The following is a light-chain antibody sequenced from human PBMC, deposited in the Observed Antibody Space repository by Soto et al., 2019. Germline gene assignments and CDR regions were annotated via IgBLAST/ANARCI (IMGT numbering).Light chain of an antibody. CDR3: RQYNSYSLT. Sequence: DIQMTQSPSTLSASVGDRVTITCRASQSISSWLAWYQQQPGKAPKLLIYRASSLESGVPSRFSGSGSGTEFTLTISSLQPDDFATYYCRQYNSYSLTFGGGTKVEIK. J-gene: IGKJ4*01. CDR1: QSISSW. CDR2: RAS. V-gene: IGKV1-5*03.